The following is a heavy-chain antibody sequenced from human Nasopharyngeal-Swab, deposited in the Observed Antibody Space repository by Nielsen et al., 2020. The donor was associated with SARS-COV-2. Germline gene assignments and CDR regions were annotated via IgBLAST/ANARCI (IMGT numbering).Heavy chain of an antibody. CDR3: ARRGKIVATIPYYYYYYYMDV. Sequence: GESLKISCAASGFSFSSYAMSWVRQTPGKGLEWVSGISASGGSTYYADSVKGRFTISRDNSKNTLYLQMNSLRAEDTAVYYCARRGKIVATIPYYYYYYYMDVWGKGTTVTVSS. D-gene: IGHD5-12*01. CDR2: ISASGGST. V-gene: IGHV3-23*01. J-gene: IGHJ6*03. CDR1: GFSFSSYA.